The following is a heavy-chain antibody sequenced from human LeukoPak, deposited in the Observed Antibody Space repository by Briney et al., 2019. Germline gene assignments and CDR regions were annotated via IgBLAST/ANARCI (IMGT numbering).Heavy chain of an antibody. Sequence: GRSQRLSCAASGFTFSSYALHWVRQAPGKGLEGVAVAAYDGSHKYYAESVKGRFTISRDNSKNTLYLQMNSLRPEDTAVYYCAREHYYGSGIYFYSYYYSRDVWGKGTTVTVSS. V-gene: IGHV3-30*04. D-gene: IGHD3-10*01. CDR1: GFTFSSYA. J-gene: IGHJ6*03. CDR3: AREHYYGSGIYFYSYYYSRDV. CDR2: AAYDGSHK.